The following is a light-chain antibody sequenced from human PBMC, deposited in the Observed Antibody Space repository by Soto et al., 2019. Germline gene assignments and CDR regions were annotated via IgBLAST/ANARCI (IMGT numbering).Light chain of an antibody. CDR2: EGT. J-gene: IGLJ3*02. V-gene: IGLV2-23*01. CDR1: SSDVGNYIL. Sequence: QSALTQPASVSGSPGQSITISCTGTSSDVGNYILVSWYQQHPGKAPKLIIYEGTKRPSGVSNRFSGSKSGNTASLTVSGLQAEDEADYYCCSYAGNSLWVFGEGTKLTVL. CDR3: CSYAGNSLWV.